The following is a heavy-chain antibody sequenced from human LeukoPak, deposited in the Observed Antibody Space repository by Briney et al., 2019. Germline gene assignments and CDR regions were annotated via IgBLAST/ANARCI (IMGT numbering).Heavy chain of an antibody. CDR3: ATSPTCYYDSSGQLGGAFDI. CDR1: GGTFSSYA. V-gene: IGHV1-69*05. J-gene: IGHJ3*02. Sequence: SVKVSCKASGGTFSSYAISWVRQAPGQGLEWMGRIIPIFGTANYAQKFQGRVTITTDESTSTAYMELSSLRSEDTAVYYCATSPTCYYDSSGQLGGAFDIWGQGTMVTVSS. D-gene: IGHD3-22*01. CDR2: IIPIFGTA.